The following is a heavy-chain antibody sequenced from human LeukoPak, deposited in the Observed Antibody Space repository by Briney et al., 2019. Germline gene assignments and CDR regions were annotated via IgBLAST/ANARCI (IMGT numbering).Heavy chain of an antibody. CDR2: ISSSGSTI. V-gene: IGHV3-11*01. Sequence: GGSLRLSCAASGFTFSDYYMSWIRQAPGKGLEWVSYISSSGSTIYYADSVKGRFTISRDNSKNTLYLQMNSLRAEDTAVYYCAKAPAMIVVVSKHFDYWGQGTLVTVSS. CDR1: GFTFSDYY. CDR3: AKAPAMIVVVSKHFDY. J-gene: IGHJ4*02. D-gene: IGHD3-22*01.